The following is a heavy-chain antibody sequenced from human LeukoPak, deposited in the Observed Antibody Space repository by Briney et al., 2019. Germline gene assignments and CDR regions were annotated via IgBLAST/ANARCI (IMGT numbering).Heavy chain of an antibody. D-gene: IGHD2-2*01. CDR1: GGSISSYY. CDR2: IYTSGST. V-gene: IGHV4-4*07. CDR3: AREDNIVVVPAAYNWLDP. Sequence: SGTLSLTCTVSGGSISSYYWSWIRQPAGKGLEWIGRIYTSGSTNYNPSLKSRVTMSVDTSKNQFSLKLSSVTAADTAVYYCAREDNIVVVPAAYNWLDPWGRGTLVTVSS. J-gene: IGHJ5*02.